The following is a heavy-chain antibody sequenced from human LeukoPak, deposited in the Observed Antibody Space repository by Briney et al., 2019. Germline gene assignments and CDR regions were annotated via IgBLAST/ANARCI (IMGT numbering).Heavy chain of an antibody. Sequence: ASVKVSCKASGSTFTNYYIHCVRQAPGQRPEWMGIIVPSGGATNYPQKFQGRVTMTRDTSTTTVYMELSSLNSDDTAIYYCAREEDGGTFDYWGQGTLVTVSS. CDR2: IVPSGGAT. J-gene: IGHJ4*02. V-gene: IGHV1-46*01. CDR1: GSTFTNYY. D-gene: IGHD1-1*01. CDR3: AREEDGGTFDY.